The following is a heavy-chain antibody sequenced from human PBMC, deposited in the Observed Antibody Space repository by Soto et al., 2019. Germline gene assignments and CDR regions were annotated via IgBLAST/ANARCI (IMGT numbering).Heavy chain of an antibody. CDR1: GYTFTNYS. CDR3: AREREGGNYDYVWGSYRSNAMDV. V-gene: IGHV1-3*01. D-gene: IGHD3-16*02. Sequence: QVQLVQSGAEVKKPGASVKVSCKASGYTFTNYSMHWVRQAPGQRLEWMGWINAGNGNTKYSQKFQGRVTITRDTSASTAYMELSSLRSEDTAVYYCAREREGGNYDYVWGSYRSNAMDVWGQGTTVTVSS. CDR2: INAGNGNT. J-gene: IGHJ6*02.